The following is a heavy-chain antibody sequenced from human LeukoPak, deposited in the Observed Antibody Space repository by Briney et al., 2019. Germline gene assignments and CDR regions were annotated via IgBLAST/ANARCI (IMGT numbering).Heavy chain of an antibody. V-gene: IGHV4-39*01. CDR2: IYYSGST. D-gene: IGHD7-27*01. Sequence: PSETLSLTCTVSGGSISSSSYYWGWIRQPPGKGLEWIGSIYYSGSTYYNPSLKSRVTISVDTSKNQFSLKLSSVTAADTAVYYCARKLGLRKQFDPWGQGTLVTVSS. J-gene: IGHJ5*02. CDR1: GGSISSSSYY. CDR3: ARKLGLRKQFDP.